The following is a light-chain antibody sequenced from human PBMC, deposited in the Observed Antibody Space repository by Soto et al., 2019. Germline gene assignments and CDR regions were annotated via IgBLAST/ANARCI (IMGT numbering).Light chain of an antibody. CDR2: KAS. V-gene: IGKV1-5*03. CDR1: QNIRSW. Sequence: DIKMTQSPSTLSASFGDRVTITCRASQNIRSWLAWYQQKPGKAPKLLIYKASNLESGVPSRFSASGSGTEFTLTISSLQPDDFGTYYCQQYDVYSKFGQGTRVDVK. J-gene: IGKJ1*01. CDR3: QQYDVYSK.